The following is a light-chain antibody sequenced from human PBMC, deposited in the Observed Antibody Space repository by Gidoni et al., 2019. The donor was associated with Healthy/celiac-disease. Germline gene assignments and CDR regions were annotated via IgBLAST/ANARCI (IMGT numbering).Light chain of an antibody. J-gene: IGKJ5*01. CDR1: QSISSY. V-gene: IGKV1-39*01. Sequence: DIQMTQSPSSLSASVGDRVTITCRASQSISSYLNLYQQKPGKAPKLLIYAASSLQSGVPSRFSVSGSGTDFTLTISSLQPEAFATYYCHQRYSTPPITFGQGTRLEIK. CDR2: AAS. CDR3: HQRYSTPPIT.